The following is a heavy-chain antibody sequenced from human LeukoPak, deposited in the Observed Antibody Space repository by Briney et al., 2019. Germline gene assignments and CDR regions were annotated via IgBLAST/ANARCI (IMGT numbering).Heavy chain of an antibody. V-gene: IGHV4-34*01. Sequence: PSETLSLTCAVYGGSFSGYYWSWIRQPPGKGLEWIGEINHSGSTNYNPSLKSRVTISVDTSKNQFSLKLSSVTAADTAVYYCARFRNVGYYYDSSGRLNAFDIWGQGTMVTASS. CDR2: INHSGST. CDR1: GGSFSGYY. CDR3: ARFRNVGYYYDSSGRLNAFDI. J-gene: IGHJ3*02. D-gene: IGHD3-22*01.